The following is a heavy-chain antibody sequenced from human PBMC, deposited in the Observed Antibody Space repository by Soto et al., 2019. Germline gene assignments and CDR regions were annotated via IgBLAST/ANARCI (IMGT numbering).Heavy chain of an antibody. CDR1: GFTFRSYA. D-gene: IGHD3-9*01. J-gene: IGHJ4*02. CDR2: ISGSGGST. CDR3: AKLWYYDILTGYPSFAY. V-gene: IGHV3-23*01. Sequence: GGSLRLSCAASGFTFRSYAMSWVRQAPGKGLEWVSAISGSGGSTYYADSVKGRFTISRDNSKNTLYLQMNSLRAEDTAVYYCAKLWYYDILTGYPSFAYWGQGTLVTVSS.